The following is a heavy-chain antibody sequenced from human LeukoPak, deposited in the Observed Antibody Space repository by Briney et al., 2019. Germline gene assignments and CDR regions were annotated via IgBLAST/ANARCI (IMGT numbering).Heavy chain of an antibody. Sequence: PSETLSLTCTVSGGSISSGDYYWSWIRQPPGKGLEWIGYIYYSGSTYYNPSLKSRVTISVDTSKNQFSLKLSSVTAADTAVYYCARDQGKGSIDAFDIWGQGTMVTVSS. CDR1: GGSISSGDYY. CDR2: IYYSGST. V-gene: IGHV4-30-4*01. D-gene: IGHD6-6*01. J-gene: IGHJ3*02. CDR3: ARDQGKGSIDAFDI.